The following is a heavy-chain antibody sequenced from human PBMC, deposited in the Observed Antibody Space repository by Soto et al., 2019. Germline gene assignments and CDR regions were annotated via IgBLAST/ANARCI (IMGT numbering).Heavy chain of an antibody. J-gene: IGHJ5*02. Sequence: GGSLRLSCASSAFSFSSYAMHWIRQSPGKGLEWVAVISINGNSLHYADSVKDRFTISRDNSKKMVYLQTDNLRPEDTAVYYCAKEASILEADSGGWLHPWGQGTMVNISS. D-gene: IGHD1-26*01. V-gene: IGHV3-30-3*01. CDR1: AFSFSSYA. CDR3: AKEASILEADSGGWLHP. CDR2: ISINGNSL.